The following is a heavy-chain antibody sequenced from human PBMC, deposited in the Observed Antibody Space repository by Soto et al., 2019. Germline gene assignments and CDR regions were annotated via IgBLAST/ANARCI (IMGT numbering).Heavy chain of an antibody. J-gene: IGHJ4*02. D-gene: IGHD4-17*01. CDR2: MNPNSGNT. CDR1: GYTFTSYD. CDR3: ARTLYGDGVDY. Sequence: QVQLVQSGAEVKKPGASVKVSCKASGYTFTSYDINWVRQATGQGLEWMGWMNPNSGNTGNAQKCKGRVTMTSNSYIGTAYMDLSGLRSDDTAVYYCARTLYGDGVDYWGQGTLVTVSS. V-gene: IGHV1-8*01.